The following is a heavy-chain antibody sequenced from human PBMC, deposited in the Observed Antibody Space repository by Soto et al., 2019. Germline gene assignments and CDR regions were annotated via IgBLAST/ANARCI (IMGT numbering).Heavy chain of an antibody. V-gene: IGHV4-59*08. Sequence: SETLSLTCTVSGVSISSYYWSWIRQPPGKGLEWIGYIYYSGSTNYNPSLKSRVTISVDTSKNQFSLKLSSVTAADTAVYYCARRSDDFWSGYYYYYMDVWGKRTTVTVSS. CDR2: IYYSGST. CDR1: GVSISSYY. J-gene: IGHJ6*03. CDR3: ARRSDDFWSGYYYYYMDV. D-gene: IGHD3-3*01.